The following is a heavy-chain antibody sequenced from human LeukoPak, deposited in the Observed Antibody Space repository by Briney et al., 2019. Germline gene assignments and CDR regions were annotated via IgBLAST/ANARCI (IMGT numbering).Heavy chain of an antibody. CDR3: ATLVSTRYYFHY. D-gene: IGHD5/OR15-5a*01. V-gene: IGHV4-59*08. CDR2: IHYSGST. Sequence: PSETLSLTCTVYGGSISSYYWSWIRQPPGEGLEWIGYIHYSGSTTYNPSLKSRVTISVDTSKNQFSLRLTSVTAADTAVYFCATLVSTRYYFHYWGQGTLVTVSS. CDR1: GGSISSYY. J-gene: IGHJ4*02.